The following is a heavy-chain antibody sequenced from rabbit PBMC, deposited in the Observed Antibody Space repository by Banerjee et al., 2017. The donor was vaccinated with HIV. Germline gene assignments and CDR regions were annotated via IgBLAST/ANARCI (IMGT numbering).Heavy chain of an antibody. D-gene: IGHD4-1*01. V-gene: IGHV1S45*01. J-gene: IGHJ4*01. CDR3: ARDLAGVIGWNFGL. Sequence: QEQLKETGGGLVQPGGSLTLSCKASGFDFSRYYMQWVRQAPGKGLEWIGYISTGDGITYYASWVNGRFTISKTSSTTVTLQMTSLTAADTATYFCARDLAGVIGWNFGLWGPGTLVTVS. CDR1: GFDFSRYYM. CDR2: ISTGDGIT.